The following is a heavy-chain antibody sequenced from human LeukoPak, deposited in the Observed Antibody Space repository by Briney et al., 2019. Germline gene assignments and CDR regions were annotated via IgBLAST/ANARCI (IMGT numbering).Heavy chain of an antibody. V-gene: IGHV3-11*01. CDR3: ARVGSIAAAGTIDY. CDR1: GFTFSDYY. Sequence: GGSLRLSCAASGFTFSDYYMSWIRQAPGKGLEWVSYISSSGSTIYYADSVKGRFTISRDNANNSLDLQMNSLRAEDTAVYYCARVGSIAAAGTIDYWGQGTLVTVSS. D-gene: IGHD6-13*01. CDR2: ISSSGSTI. J-gene: IGHJ4*02.